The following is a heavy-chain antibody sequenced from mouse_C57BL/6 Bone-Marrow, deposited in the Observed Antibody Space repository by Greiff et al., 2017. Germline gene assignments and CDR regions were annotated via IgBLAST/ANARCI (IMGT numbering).Heavy chain of an antibody. V-gene: IGHV1-82*01. CDR1: GYAFSSPW. Sequence: VQLQQSGPELVKPGASVKISCKASGYAFSSPWLNWVKQRPGKGLAWIGRHYPGDGDTNYTGEFKGRAPLSAGQSVSTAYLQLSSRTSEDSSVYFCARWNSRDYYAMDYWGQVSSVTGAS. CDR3: ARWNSRDYYAMDY. CDR2: HYPGDGDT. J-gene: IGHJ4*01.